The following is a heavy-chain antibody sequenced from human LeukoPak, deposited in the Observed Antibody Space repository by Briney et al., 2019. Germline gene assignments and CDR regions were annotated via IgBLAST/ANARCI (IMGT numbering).Heavy chain of an antibody. V-gene: IGHV1-69*05. J-gene: IGHJ3*02. CDR1: GGTFSSYA. CDR2: IIPIFGTA. CDR3: ARGDYYDAGAFDI. D-gene: IGHD3-22*01. Sequence: GASVKVSCKASGGTFSSYAISWVRQAPGQGLEWMGGIIPIFGTANYAQKFQGRVTITTDESTSTAYMELSSLRSEDTAVYYCARGDYYDAGAFDIWGQGTMVTVSS.